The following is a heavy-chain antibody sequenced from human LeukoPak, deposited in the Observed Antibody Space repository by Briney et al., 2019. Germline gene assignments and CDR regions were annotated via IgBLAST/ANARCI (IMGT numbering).Heavy chain of an antibody. V-gene: IGHV1-18*01. CDR3: AKSSRYGTGWYGKIDY. CDR1: GYTFTSYG. D-gene: IGHD6-19*01. J-gene: IGHJ4*02. Sequence: ASVKVSCKASGYTFTSYGISWVRQAPGQGLEWMGWISAYNGNTNYAQKLQGRVTMTTDTSTSTAYMELRSLRSDDTAVYYCAKSSRYGTGWYGKIDYWGQGTLVTVSS. CDR2: ISAYNGNT.